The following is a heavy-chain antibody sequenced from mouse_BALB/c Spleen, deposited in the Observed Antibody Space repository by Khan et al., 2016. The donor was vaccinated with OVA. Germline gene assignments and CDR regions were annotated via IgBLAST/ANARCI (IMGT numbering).Heavy chain of an antibody. CDR2: ISTYYGDA. CDR1: GYTFTDFT. CDR3: ARGGGGDRFLY. Sequence: QVQLQQPGAELVRPGVSVKISCKGSGYTFTDFTMHWMKQSHAMSLEWIGVISTYYGDADYNQKFKGKATMTVDKSSNTAYMDLARLTSEDSAIYSWARGGGGDRFLYWGQGTLVTVSA. J-gene: IGHJ3*01. V-gene: IGHV1S137*01.